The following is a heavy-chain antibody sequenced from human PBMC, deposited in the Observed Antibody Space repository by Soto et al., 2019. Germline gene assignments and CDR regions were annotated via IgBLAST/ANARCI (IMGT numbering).Heavy chain of an antibody. CDR2: IDRSGRT. Sequence: SETLSLTCAVYGGSFSDDASSSGWYWNWIRQSPGKGLEWIGEIDRSGRTKSNPSLKSRVSISVDTSKNQFSLKLTSVTAADTAVYYCGGGATWGYSGNDGHIDVWGQGTRVTVSS. V-gene: IGHV4-34*01. D-gene: IGHD5-12*01. CDR3: GGGATWGYSGNDGHIDV. CDR1: GGSFSDDASSSGWY. J-gene: IGHJ4*02.